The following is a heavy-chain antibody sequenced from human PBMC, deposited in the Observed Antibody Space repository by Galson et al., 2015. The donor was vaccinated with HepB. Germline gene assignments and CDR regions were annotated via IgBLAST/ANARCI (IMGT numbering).Heavy chain of an antibody. CDR1: GGTFSSYA. J-gene: IGHJ6*02. D-gene: IGHD6-13*01. CDR3: AREIAAAGTGNYYYYGMDV. Sequence: SVKVSCKASGGTFSSYAISWVRQAPGQGLEWMGGIIPIFGTANYAQKFQGRVTITADESTSTAYMELSSLRSEDTAVYYCAREIAAAGTGNYYYYGMDVWGQGTTVTVSS. V-gene: IGHV1-69*13. CDR2: IIPIFGTA.